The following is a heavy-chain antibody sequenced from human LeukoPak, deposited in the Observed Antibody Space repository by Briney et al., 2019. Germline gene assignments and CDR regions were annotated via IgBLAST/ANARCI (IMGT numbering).Heavy chain of an antibody. V-gene: IGHV3-33*06. CDR3: AKDPTYYYDSSGLD. CDR2: IWSDGSNK. CDR1: GFTFSGYG. D-gene: IGHD3-22*01. Sequence: GKSLRLSCATSGFTFSGYGMHWVRQAPGKGLEWVTVIWSDGSNKYYADSVKGRFTISRDNSKNTLYLQMNSLRAEDTAVYYCAKDPTYYYDSSGLDWGQGTLVTVSS. J-gene: IGHJ4*02.